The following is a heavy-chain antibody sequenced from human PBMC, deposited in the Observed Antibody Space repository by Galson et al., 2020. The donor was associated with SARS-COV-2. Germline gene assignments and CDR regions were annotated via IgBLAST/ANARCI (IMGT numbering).Heavy chain of an antibody. CDR2: IKNDGSEA. J-gene: IGHJ3*01. V-gene: IGHV3-7*01. Sequence: GGSLRLSCEASGFTLSGSWMNWVRQAPGKGLEWLAHIKNDGSEAYYVDSVRGRFTISRDNTKNSLYLQMNNLRVEDTAVYYCTAGHYSLWGQGTTVTVSS. D-gene: IGHD3-3*01. CDR1: GFTLSGSW. CDR3: TAGHYSL.